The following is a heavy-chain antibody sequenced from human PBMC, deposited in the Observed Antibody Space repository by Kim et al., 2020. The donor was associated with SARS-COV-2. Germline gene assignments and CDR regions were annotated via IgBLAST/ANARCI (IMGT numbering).Heavy chain of an antibody. D-gene: IGHD3-10*01. Sequence: ASVKVSCKASGYTFTSYGISWVRQAPGQGLEWMGWISAYNGNTNYAQKLQGRVTMTTDTSTSTAYMELRSLRSDDTAVYYCARMNTLLWFGELLNWFDPWGQGTRVTVSS. CDR1: GYTFTSYG. CDR3: ARMNTLLWFGELLNWFDP. CDR2: ISAYNGNT. V-gene: IGHV1-18*01. J-gene: IGHJ5*02.